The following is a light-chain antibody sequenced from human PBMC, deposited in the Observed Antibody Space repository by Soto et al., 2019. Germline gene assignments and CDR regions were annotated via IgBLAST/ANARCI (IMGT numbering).Light chain of an antibody. V-gene: IGLV1-47*01. Sequence: QSLLTQPPSASATSGQRVTISRSGSSSNIGSNYVYWYQQLPGTAPKLLIYRNNQRPSGVPDRFSGSKSGTSASLAISGLRSEDEADYYCAAWDDSLSGFYVFGTGTKVTVL. J-gene: IGLJ1*01. CDR1: SSNIGSNY. CDR2: RNN. CDR3: AAWDDSLSGFYV.